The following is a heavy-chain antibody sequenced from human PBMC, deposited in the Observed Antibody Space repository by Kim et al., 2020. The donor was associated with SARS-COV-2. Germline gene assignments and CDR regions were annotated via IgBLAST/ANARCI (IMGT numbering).Heavy chain of an antibody. D-gene: IGHD2-15*01. V-gene: IGHV3-21*01. CDR2: ISSTSDYI. CDR3: ARARWTPNYYFDY. CDR1: GFTFSSNN. Sequence: GGSLRLSCAASGFTFSSNNINWVRQAPGKGLEWVSSISSTSDYIYYADAVKGRFTISRDNAKNSLYLQMNSRRAEDTAVYYCARARWTPNYYFDYWGQGTLVTVFS. J-gene: IGHJ4*02.